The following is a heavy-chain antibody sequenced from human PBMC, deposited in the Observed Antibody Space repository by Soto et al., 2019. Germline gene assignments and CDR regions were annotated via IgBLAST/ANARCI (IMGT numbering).Heavy chain of an antibody. Sequence: QVQLVQSGAEVKKPGASVKVSCKASGYTFTSYDINWVRQATGQGLEWMGWMNPNSGNTGYAQKFQGRVTMTRNTSIRTAYMELSSLRSEDTAVYYCARVRTEGYCSGGSCYPNWFDPWGQGTLVTVSS. J-gene: IGHJ5*02. V-gene: IGHV1-8*01. CDR1: GYTFTSYD. CDR2: MNPNSGNT. D-gene: IGHD2-15*01. CDR3: ARVRTEGYCSGGSCYPNWFDP.